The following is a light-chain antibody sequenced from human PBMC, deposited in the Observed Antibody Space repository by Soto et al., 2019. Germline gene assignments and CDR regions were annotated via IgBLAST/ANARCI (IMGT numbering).Light chain of an antibody. J-gene: IGLJ1*01. V-gene: IGLV2-8*01. CDR3: NSYAGSNNV. CDR2: EVD. Sequence: QSVLAHPPSSSGSPGQSVTISCTGTSSDVGAYNYVSWYQQHPGKAPKLMIYEVDQRPSGVPDRFSGSKSGNTASLTVSGLQAEDEADYYCNSYAGSNNVFGTGTKVTVL. CDR1: SSDVGAYNY.